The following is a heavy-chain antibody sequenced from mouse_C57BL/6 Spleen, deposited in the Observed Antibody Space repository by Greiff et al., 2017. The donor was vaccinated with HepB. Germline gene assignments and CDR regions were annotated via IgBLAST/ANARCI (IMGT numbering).Heavy chain of an antibody. CDR1: GFTFSSYG. CDR2: ISSGGSYT. D-gene: IGHD1-1*01. Sequence: EVMLVESGGDLVKPGGSLKLSCAASGFTFSSYGMSWVRQTPDKRLEWVATISSGGSYTYYPDSVKGRFTISRDNAKNTLYLQMSSLKSEDTAMYYCAMTLITTVVAHYYAMDYWGQGTSVTVSS. J-gene: IGHJ4*01. V-gene: IGHV5-6*01. CDR3: AMTLITTVVAHYYAMDY.